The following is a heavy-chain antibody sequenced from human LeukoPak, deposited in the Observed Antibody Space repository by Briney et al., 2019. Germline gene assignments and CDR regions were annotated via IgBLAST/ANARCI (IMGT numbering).Heavy chain of an antibody. CDR1: GGSFSGYY. CDR3: ARQRGRPNIVVVPAAPSLDY. J-gene: IGHJ4*02. D-gene: IGHD2-2*01. CDR2: INHSGST. Sequence: SETLSLTCAVFGGSFSGYYWSWIRQPPGKGLEWIGEINHSGSTNYNPSLKSRVTISVDTSKNQFSLKLSSVTAADTAVYYCARQRGRPNIVVVPAAPSLDYWGQGTLVTVSS. V-gene: IGHV4-34*01.